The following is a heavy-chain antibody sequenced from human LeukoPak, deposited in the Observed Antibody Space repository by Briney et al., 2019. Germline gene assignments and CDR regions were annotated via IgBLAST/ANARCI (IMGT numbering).Heavy chain of an antibody. CDR3: ARVSDYYDSSGPGYYFDY. Sequence: SETLSLTCTVSGGSISSGGYYWSWIRQHPGKGLEWIGYIYYSGSTYYNPSLKSRVTISVDTSKNQFSLKLSSVTAADTAVYYCARVSDYYDSSGPGYYFDYWGQGTLVSVSS. V-gene: IGHV4-31*03. D-gene: IGHD3-22*01. CDR1: GGSISSGGYY. CDR2: IYYSGST. J-gene: IGHJ4*02.